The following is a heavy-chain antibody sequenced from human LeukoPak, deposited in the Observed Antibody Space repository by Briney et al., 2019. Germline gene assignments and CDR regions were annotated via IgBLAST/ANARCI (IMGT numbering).Heavy chain of an antibody. J-gene: IGHJ3*02. CDR2: IYHSGST. Sequence: PSETLSLTCAVSGGSISSSNWWSWVRQPPGKGLEWIGYIYHSGSTYYNPSLKSRVTISVDRSKNQFSLKLSSVTAADTAVYYCARVSYYDSSGYRHDAFDIWGQGTMVTVSS. V-gene: IGHV4-4*02. CDR3: ARVSYYDSSGYRHDAFDI. D-gene: IGHD3-22*01. CDR1: GGSISSSNW.